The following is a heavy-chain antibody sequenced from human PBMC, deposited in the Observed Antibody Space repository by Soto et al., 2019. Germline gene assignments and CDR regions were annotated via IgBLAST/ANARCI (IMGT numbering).Heavy chain of an antibody. V-gene: IGHV3-30*18. D-gene: IGHD3-3*01. CDR3: AKPLSVDFWSGYLRGADALDL. J-gene: IGHJ3*01. Sequence: QAQLVESGGGVVQPGGSLRLSCEASGFSFATYGIHWVRQPPGKGLEWVADISPDGSDDYYHDSVKGRFVISRDNSNHTVFLQMGSLGPEDTAVYYFAKPLSVDFWSGYLRGADALDLWGRGTRVTVSS. CDR2: ISPDGSDD. CDR1: GFSFATYG.